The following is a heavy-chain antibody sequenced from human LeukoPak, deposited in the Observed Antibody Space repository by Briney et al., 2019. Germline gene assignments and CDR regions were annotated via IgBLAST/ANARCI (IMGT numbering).Heavy chain of an antibody. J-gene: IGHJ4*02. CDR3: ASAIAAAGPRPIDY. CDR2: VNPIFGTA. V-gene: IGHV1-69*05. D-gene: IGHD6-13*01. Sequence: SSVTVSCKASGCSFSSYALRWVRQAPRQGLEWMGGVNPIFGTANYAQNFQGRVTITTDESTSTAYMELGSLRSEDTAVYYWASAIAAAGPRPIDYWGQGTLVTVSS. CDR1: GCSFSSYA.